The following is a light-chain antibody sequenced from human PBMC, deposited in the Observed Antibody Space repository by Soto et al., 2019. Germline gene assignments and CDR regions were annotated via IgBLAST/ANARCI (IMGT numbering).Light chain of an antibody. Sequence: DIVMTQSPLSLPVTPVEPASISCRSSQSLLHSNGYNYLDWYLQKPGQSPQLLIYLGSNRASGVPDRFSGSGSGTDFTLKISRVEAEDVGVYYCMQTLQSWTFGQGTKVDIK. J-gene: IGKJ1*01. CDR3: MQTLQSWT. CDR1: QSLLHSNGYNY. V-gene: IGKV2-28*01. CDR2: LGS.